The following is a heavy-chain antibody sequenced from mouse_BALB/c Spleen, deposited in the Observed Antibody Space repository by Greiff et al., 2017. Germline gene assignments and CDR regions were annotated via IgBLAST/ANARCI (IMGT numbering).Heavy chain of an antibody. CDR3: ARSGGRAMDY. D-gene: IGHD3-1*01. CDR1: GYAFSSSW. J-gene: IGHJ4*01. Sequence: VKLQESGPELVKPGASVKISCKASGYAFSSSWMNWVKQRPGQGLEWIGRIYPGDGDTNYNGKFKGKATLTADKSSSTAYMQLSSLTSVDSAVYFCARSGGRAMDYWGQGTSVTVSS. V-gene: IGHV1-82*01. CDR2: IYPGDGDT.